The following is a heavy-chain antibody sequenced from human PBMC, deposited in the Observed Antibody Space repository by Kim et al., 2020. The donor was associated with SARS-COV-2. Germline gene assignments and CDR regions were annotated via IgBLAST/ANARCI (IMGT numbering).Heavy chain of an antibody. CDR2: ISGSGGST. D-gene: IGHD3-22*01. V-gene: IGHV3-23*01. Sequence: GGSLRLSCAASGFTFSSYAMSWVRQAPGKGLEWVSAISGSGGSTYYADSVKGRFTISRDNSKNTLYLQMNSLRAEDTAVYYCAKDLRIAYSMIVVVISGFDSWGQGTLVTVSS. J-gene: IGHJ4*02. CDR1: GFTFSSYA. CDR3: AKDLRIAYSMIVVVISGFDS.